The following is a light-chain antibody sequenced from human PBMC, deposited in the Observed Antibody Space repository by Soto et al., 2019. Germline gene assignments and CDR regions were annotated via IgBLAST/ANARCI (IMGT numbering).Light chain of an antibody. V-gene: IGKV1-5*03. CDR3: QQYNSFRDT. Sequence: DIPMTQSPSTLSASVGDRVTITGRASQSISSWLAWYQQKPGKAPKLLIYKSSSLERGVPSRFSGSGSGTDFTLTISSLQPDDFATYYFQQYNSFRDTFGQGTKLEIK. J-gene: IGKJ2*01. CDR2: KSS. CDR1: QSISSW.